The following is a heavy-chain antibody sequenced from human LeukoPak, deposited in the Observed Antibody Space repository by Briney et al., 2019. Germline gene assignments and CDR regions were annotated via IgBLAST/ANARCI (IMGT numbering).Heavy chain of an antibody. D-gene: IGHD3-10*01. CDR2: IYYSGST. Sequence: KSSDTLSLTCTVSGGSITSSNYYWGWIRQPPGKGLEWIGTIYYSGSTYYNPSLKGRVTISVDASKNQFSLRLTSVTAADTAVYYCASYYYDSGTFYTKYFDPWGQGTLVTVSS. V-gene: IGHV4-39*01. J-gene: IGHJ5*02. CDR1: GGSITSSNYY. CDR3: ASYYYDSGTFYTKYFDP.